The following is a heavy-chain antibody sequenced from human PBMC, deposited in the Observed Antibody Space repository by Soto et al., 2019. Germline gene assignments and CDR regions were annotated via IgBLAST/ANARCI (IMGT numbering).Heavy chain of an antibody. CDR1: GFTFRSYV. Sequence: QVQLVESGGGVVQPGTSLRLSCVGSGFTFRSYVIHWVRQAPGKGLEWVALTSYDGSNKYYADSVKGRFTISRDNSRNTVDLHMDNLRLEDKARYYCARGGTTWGLDFWGQGTLVSVSS. CDR2: TSYDGSNK. J-gene: IGHJ4*02. V-gene: IGHV3-30*19. CDR3: ARGGTTWGLDF. D-gene: IGHD2-21*01.